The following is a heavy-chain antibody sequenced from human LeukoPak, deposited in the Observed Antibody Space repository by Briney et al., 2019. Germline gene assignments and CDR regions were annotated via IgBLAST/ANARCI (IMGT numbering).Heavy chain of an antibody. V-gene: IGHV5-51*01. Sequence: GESLKISCKGSGYSFTSYWIGWVRQMPGKGLEWMGIIYPGDSDTRYSPSFQGQVTISADKSISTAYLQWSSLKASDTAMYYCARLLRNIAAAVYYFDYWGQGTLVTVSS. CDR2: IYPGDSDT. CDR3: ARLLRNIAAAVYYFDY. CDR1: GYSFTSYW. D-gene: IGHD6-13*01. J-gene: IGHJ4*02.